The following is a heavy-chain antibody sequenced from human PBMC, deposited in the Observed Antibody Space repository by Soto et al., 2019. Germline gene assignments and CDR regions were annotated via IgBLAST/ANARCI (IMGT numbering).Heavy chain of an antibody. CDR2: ISAYNGNT. CDR1: GYTFASYG. D-gene: IGHD6-6*01. V-gene: IGHV1-18*01. CDR3: ARTYSSSSSLYYFYMDV. Sequence: QVQLVQSGAEVKKPGASVMVSCKASGYTFASYGLSWVRQAPGQGLEWMGWISAYNGNTNYAQKFQGRVTMTTDTSTSTAYMELRSLRSDDTAVYYCARTYSSSSSLYYFYMDVWGKGTAVTVSS. J-gene: IGHJ6*03.